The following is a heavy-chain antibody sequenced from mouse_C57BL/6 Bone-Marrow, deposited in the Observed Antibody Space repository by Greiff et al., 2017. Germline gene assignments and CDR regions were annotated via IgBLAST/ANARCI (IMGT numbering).Heavy chain of an antibody. D-gene: IGHD4-1*01. Sequence: VTLVESGPGLVAPSQSLSITCTVSGFSLTSYGVDWVRQSPGKGLEWLGVIWGVGSTNYNSALKSRLSISKDNSKSQVFLKMNSLQTDDTAMYYCASLNWDGFAYWGQGTLVTVSA. CDR1: GFSLTSYG. J-gene: IGHJ3*01. CDR3: ASLNWDGFAY. CDR2: IWGVGST. V-gene: IGHV2-6*01.